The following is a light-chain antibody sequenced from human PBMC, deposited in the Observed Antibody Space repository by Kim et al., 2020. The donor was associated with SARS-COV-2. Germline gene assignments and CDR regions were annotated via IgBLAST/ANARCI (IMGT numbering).Light chain of an antibody. CDR3: QQYNKWMYT. J-gene: IGKJ2*01. V-gene: IGKV3D-15*01. CDR1: RSVSST. CDR2: GAS. Sequence: VSPGARATLSCRASRSVSSTLTWYQKKPGQAPRLVIYGASTRAAGVPARFSGSVSGAEFTLTITNLQPEDCAVYYCQQYNKWMYTFGQGTKVEIK.